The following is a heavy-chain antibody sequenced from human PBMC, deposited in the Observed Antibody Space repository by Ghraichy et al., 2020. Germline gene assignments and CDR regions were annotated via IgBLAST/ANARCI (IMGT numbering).Heavy chain of an antibody. CDR2: IYHSGST. D-gene: IGHD2-15*01. V-gene: IGHV4-38-2*02. CDR1: GYSISSGYY. Sequence: SETLSLTCTVSGYSISSGYYWWCIRQPPGKRLEGIGSIYHSGSTYYNPSLKSRVTISVDTSKNKFSLNLTSVTAADTAVYYCARDRCSGGSCYSNAFDIWGQGTMVTVSS. J-gene: IGHJ3*02. CDR3: ARDRCSGGSCYSNAFDI.